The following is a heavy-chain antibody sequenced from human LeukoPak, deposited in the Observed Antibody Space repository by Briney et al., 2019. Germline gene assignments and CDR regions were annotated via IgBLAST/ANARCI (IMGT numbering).Heavy chain of an antibody. CDR3: AAPPYYDFCSGYVGIHDAFDI. D-gene: IGHD3-3*01. CDR2: IRYDGSNK. CDR1: GFTFSSYG. J-gene: IGHJ3*02. Sequence: GGSLRLSCAASGFTFSSYGMHWVRQAPGKGLEWVSFIRYDGSNKYYADSVKGRFTISRDNSKNTLYLQMNSLRAEDTAVYYCAAPPYYDFCSGYVGIHDAFDIWGQGTMVTVSS. V-gene: IGHV3-30*02.